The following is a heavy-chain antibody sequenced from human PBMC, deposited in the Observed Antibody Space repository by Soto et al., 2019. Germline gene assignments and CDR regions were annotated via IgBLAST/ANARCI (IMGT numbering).Heavy chain of an antibody. V-gene: IGHV4-4*07. D-gene: IGHD1-26*01. Sequence: QVQLQESGPGLVKPSETLSLTCTVSGDSMTKYYWSWIRQPAGKGLEWFGRIYTSGSTNYNPSLKSRVTMSIDTSNNHFSLNLKSVTAADTAMYYCARTVGAAYYFDFWGQGALVTVSS. CDR2: IYTSGST. CDR1: GDSMTKYY. J-gene: IGHJ4*02. CDR3: ARTVGAAYYFDF.